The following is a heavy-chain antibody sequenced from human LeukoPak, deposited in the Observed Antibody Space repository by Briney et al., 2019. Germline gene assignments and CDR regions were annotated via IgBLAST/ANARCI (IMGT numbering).Heavy chain of an antibody. CDR2: ISGSGGST. V-gene: IGHV3-23*01. D-gene: IGHD3-22*01. CDR3: AKGDYSDSSGYAPLFDY. J-gene: IGHJ4*02. Sequence: GGSLRLSCAASGFTFSSYAMSWVRQAPGKGLGLVSAISGSGGSTYYADSVKGRFTISRDNSKNTLYLQMNSLRGEDTAVYYCAKGDYSDSSGYAPLFDYWGQGTLVTVSS. CDR1: GFTFSSYA.